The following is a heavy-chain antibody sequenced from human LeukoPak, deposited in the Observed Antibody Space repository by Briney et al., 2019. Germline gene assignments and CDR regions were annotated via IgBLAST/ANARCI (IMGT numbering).Heavy chain of an antibody. J-gene: IGHJ4*02. Sequence: SETLSLTCTVTGGSISSYYWSWIRQPPGKGLEWIGYIYYSGSTNYNPSLKSRVTISVDTSKNQFSLKLSSVTAADTAVYYCARDRPNSQFDYWGQGTLVTVSS. CDR2: IYYSGST. V-gene: IGHV4-59*01. CDR3: ARDRPNSQFDY. CDR1: GGSISSYY. D-gene: IGHD2/OR15-2a*01.